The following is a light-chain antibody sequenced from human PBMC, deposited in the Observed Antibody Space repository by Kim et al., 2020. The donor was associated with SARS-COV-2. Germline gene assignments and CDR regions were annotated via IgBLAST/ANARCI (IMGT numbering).Light chain of an antibody. CDR3: QRGLT. CDR1: QGISNY. Sequence: SSLSASVGDRVTITCRASQGISNYLAWYQQKPGKVPKLLIYAASTLQSGVPSRFSGSGSGTDFTLTISSLKPEDVATYYCQRGLTFGGGTKVDIK. V-gene: IGKV1-27*01. CDR2: AAS. J-gene: IGKJ4*01.